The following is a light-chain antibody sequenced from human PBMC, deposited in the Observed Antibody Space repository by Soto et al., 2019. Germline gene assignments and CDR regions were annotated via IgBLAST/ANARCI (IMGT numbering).Light chain of an antibody. CDR2: DVS. Sequence: QSALAQPASVSESPGQSITMSCTGTSSDVGAYNYVSWYRQHPGKAPKLMIYDVSNRPSGVSNRFSGSKSGNTASLTISGLQAEDEADYYCSSYTSSSTVVFGGGTKVTVL. V-gene: IGLV2-14*01. J-gene: IGLJ2*01. CDR3: SSYTSSSTVV. CDR1: SSDVGAYNY.